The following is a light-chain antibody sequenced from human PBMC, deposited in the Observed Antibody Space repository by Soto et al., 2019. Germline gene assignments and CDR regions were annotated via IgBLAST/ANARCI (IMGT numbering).Light chain of an antibody. CDR2: EAS. V-gene: IGKV1-5*01. CDR3: QQYDTYVWT. CDR1: QSVGKW. Sequence: DIQMTQSPSTLSASVGDRVTITCRASQSVGKWLAWYQQKPGKAPKVLISEASGLERGVPPRFSGSRAGTEFTLTISSLKPDDFATYGCQQYDTYVWTFGQGPAVDIK. J-gene: IGKJ1*01.